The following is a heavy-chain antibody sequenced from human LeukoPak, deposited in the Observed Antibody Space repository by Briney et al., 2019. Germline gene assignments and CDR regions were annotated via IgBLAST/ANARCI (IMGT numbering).Heavy chain of an antibody. V-gene: IGHV3-30*02. J-gene: IGHJ4*02. CDR1: GFTFSSYG. Sequence: PGGSLRLSCAASGFTFSSYGMHWVRQAPGKGLEWVAFIRYDGSNKYYADSVKGRFTISRDNSKNTLYLQMNSLRAEDTAVYYCAKTGYSSSWSHFDYWGQGTLVTVSS. D-gene: IGHD6-13*01. CDR3: AKTGYSSSWSHFDY. CDR2: IRYDGSNK.